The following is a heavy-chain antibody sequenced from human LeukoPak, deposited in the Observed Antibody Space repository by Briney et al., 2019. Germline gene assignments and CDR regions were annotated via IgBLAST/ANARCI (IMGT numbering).Heavy chain of an antibody. J-gene: IGHJ1*01. CDR2: IYTSGST. Sequence: SETLSLTCTVSGGSISSYAWSWIRQPAGKGLEWIGRIYTSGSTNYNPSLKSRVTMSVDTSKNEFSLKLTSVTAADTAIYYCARSLGYSSSWWTFLLWGQGTLVTVSS. V-gene: IGHV4-4*07. D-gene: IGHD6-13*01. CDR1: GGSISSYA. CDR3: ARSLGYSSSWWTFLL.